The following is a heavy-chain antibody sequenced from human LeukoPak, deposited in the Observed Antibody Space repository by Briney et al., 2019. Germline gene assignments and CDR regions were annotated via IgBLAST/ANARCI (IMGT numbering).Heavy chain of an antibody. CDR1: GGSISSYY. CDR2: IYYSGST. J-gene: IGHJ4*02. V-gene: IGHV4-59*12. D-gene: IGHD5-24*01. Sequence: SETLSLTCTVSGGSISSYYWSWIRQPPGKGLEWIGYIYYSGSTNYNPSLKSRVTISVDTSKNQFSLKLSSVAAADTAVYYCARDGDGYNSIDYWGQGTLVTVSS. CDR3: ARDGDGYNSIDY.